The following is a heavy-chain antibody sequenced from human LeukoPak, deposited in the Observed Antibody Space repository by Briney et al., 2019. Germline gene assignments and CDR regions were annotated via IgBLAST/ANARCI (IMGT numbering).Heavy chain of an antibody. CDR3: ARGKYQLLFL. CDR2: IYYTGST. D-gene: IGHD2-2*01. Sequence: PSETLSLTCTVSGGSISRDYWSWIRQPPGKGLEWIGYIYYTGSTNYNPSLKSRVTISVDTSKNQFSLKLSSVTAADTAVYYCARGKYQLLFLWGQGTLVTVSS. CDR1: GGSISRDY. V-gene: IGHV4-59*01. J-gene: IGHJ4*02.